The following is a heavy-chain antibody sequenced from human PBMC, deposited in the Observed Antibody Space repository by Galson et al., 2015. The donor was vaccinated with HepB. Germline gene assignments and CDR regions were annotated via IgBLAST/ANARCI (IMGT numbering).Heavy chain of an antibody. D-gene: IGHD3-3*01. V-gene: IGHV1-8*01. CDR1: GYTFTSYD. Sequence: SVKVSCKASGYTFTSYDINWVRQATGQGLEWMGWMNPNSGNTGYAQKFQGRVTMTRNTSISTAYMELSSLRSEDTAVYYCARGTGWEIRFLEWLNINYYYYYMDVWGKGTTVTVSS. CDR2: MNPNSGNT. J-gene: IGHJ6*03. CDR3: ARGTGWEIRFLEWLNINYYYYYMDV.